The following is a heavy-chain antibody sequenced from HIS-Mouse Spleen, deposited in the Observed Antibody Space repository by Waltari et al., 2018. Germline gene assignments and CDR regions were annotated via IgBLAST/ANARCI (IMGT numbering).Heavy chain of an antibody. CDR3: AKGGLMVYAIGDY. CDR1: GFTFSSYG. V-gene: IGHV3-33*06. J-gene: IGHJ4*02. Sequence: QVQLVESGGGVVQPGRSLRLSCAASGFTFSSYGMPLVRRAPGKGLEWVAVIWYDGSNKYYADSVKGRFTISRDNSKNTLYLQMNSLRAEDTAVYYCAKGGLMVYAIGDYWGQGTLVTVSS. D-gene: IGHD2-8*01. CDR2: IWYDGSNK.